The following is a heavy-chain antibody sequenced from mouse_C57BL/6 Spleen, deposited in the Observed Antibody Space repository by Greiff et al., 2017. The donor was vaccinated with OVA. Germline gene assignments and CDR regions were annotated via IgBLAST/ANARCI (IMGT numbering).Heavy chain of an antibody. CDR3: ARGDDYDGVWFAY. CDR1: GYTFTDYN. J-gene: IGHJ3*01. V-gene: IGHV1-18*01. D-gene: IGHD2-4*01. CDR2: INPNNGGT. Sequence: EVQLQQSGPELVKPGASVKIPCKASGYTFTDYNMDWVKQSHGKSLEWIGDINPNNGGTIYNQKFKGKATLTVDKSSSTAYMELRSLTSEDTAVYYCARGDDYDGVWFAYWGQGTLVTVSA.